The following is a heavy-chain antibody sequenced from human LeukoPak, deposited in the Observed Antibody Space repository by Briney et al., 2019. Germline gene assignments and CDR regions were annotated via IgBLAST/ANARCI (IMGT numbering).Heavy chain of an antibody. Sequence: ASVKVSCKASGYTFTSYGISWVRQAPGRGLEWMGWISAYNGNTNYAQKLQGRVTMTTDTSTSTAYMELRSLRSDDTAVYYCARSPATYYYDSSGYSPLGYWGQGTLVTVSS. J-gene: IGHJ4*02. D-gene: IGHD3-22*01. CDR1: GYTFTSYG. CDR3: ARSPATYYYDSSGYSPLGY. CDR2: ISAYNGNT. V-gene: IGHV1-18*01.